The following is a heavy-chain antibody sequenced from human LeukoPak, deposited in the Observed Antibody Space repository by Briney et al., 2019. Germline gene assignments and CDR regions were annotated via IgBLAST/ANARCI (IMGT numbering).Heavy chain of an antibody. V-gene: IGHV3-53*01. CDR1: GFTVSSNY. CDR2: IYSGGST. Sequence: PGGSLRLSCAASGFTVSSNYMSWVRQAPGKGLEWVSVIYSGGSTYYADSVKGRFTISRDNSKNTLYLQMNSLRAEDTAVYYCARAGWGTYYYGMDVWGQGTTVTVSS. J-gene: IGHJ6*02. D-gene: IGHD3-16*01. CDR3: ARAGWGTYYYGMDV.